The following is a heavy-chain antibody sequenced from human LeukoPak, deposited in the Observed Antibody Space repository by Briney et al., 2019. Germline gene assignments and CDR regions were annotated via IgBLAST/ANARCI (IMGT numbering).Heavy chain of an antibody. V-gene: IGHV1-18*01. CDR1: GYTFTSYG. Sequence: ASVKVSCKASGYTFTSYGISWVRQAPGQGLEWMGWISAYNGNTNYAQKLQGRVTMTTDTSTSTAYMELRSLRSDDTAVYYCARDRAMEVVPAATSFYCYYGMDVWGQGTTVTVSS. CDR3: ARDRAMEVVPAATSFYCYYGMDV. CDR2: ISAYNGNT. D-gene: IGHD2-2*01. J-gene: IGHJ6*02.